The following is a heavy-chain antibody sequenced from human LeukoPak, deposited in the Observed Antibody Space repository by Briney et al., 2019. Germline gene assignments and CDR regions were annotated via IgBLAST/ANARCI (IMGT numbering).Heavy chain of an antibody. J-gene: IGHJ4*02. CDR1: GYTFTCYY. V-gene: IGHV1-2*02. CDR3: ASLAARTDGFDY. Sequence: ASVKVSCKASGYTFTCYYMHWVRQAPGQGLEWMGWINPNSGGTNYAQKFQGRVTMTRDTSISTAYMELSRLRSDDTAVYYCASLAARTDGFDYWGQGTLVTVSS. CDR2: INPNSGGT. D-gene: IGHD6-6*01.